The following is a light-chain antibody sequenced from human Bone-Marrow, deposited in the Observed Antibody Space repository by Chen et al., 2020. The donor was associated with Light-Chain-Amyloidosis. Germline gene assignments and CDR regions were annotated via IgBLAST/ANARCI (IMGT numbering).Light chain of an antibody. CDR3: VLYRGRGTWL. J-gene: IGLJ3*02. V-gene: IGLV8-61*01. Sequence: QTVVTQEPSLSVSPGGTITLTCGLSSGSVSSSQYPTWYQQTPGQAPRTLLDSRKVRSSGVPDRFSGSFLGNKAALTITGAQADDESHYYCVLYRGRGTWLFGGGTKLTVL. CDR2: SRK. CDR1: SGSVSSSQY.